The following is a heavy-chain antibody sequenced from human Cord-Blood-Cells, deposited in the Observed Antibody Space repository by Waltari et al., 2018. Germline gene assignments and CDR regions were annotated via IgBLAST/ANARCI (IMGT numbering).Heavy chain of an antibody. CDR2: INHSGST. CDR1: GGSFSGYY. CDR3: ASGHYDILTGYYYVMDV. Sequence: QVQLQQWGAGLLKPSETLSLTCTVYGGSFSGYYWSWIRQPPGKGLEWIGEINHSGSTNYNPSLKSRVTISVDTSKNQFSLKLSSVTAADTAVYYCASGHYDILTGYYYVMDVWGQGTMVTVSS. V-gene: IGHV4-34*01. D-gene: IGHD3-9*01. J-gene: IGHJ6*02.